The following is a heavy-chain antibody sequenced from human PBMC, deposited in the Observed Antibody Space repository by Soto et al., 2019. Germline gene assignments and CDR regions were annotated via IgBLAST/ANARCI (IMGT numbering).Heavy chain of an antibody. CDR1: GGTFSSYT. D-gene: IGHD3-10*01. V-gene: IGHV1-69*02. J-gene: IGHJ4*02. Sequence: QVQLVQSGAEVKKPGSSVKVSCKASGGTFSSYTISWVRQAPGQGLEWMGRIIPILGIANYAQKLQGRVTITADKSTSTAYMELSSLRSEDTAVYYCAITMVRGADLDYWGQGTLVTVSS. CDR3: AITMVRGADLDY. CDR2: IIPILGIA.